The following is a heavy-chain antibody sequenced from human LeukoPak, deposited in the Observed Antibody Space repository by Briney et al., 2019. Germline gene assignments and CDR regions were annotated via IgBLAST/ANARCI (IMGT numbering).Heavy chain of an antibody. CDR1: GYTFTSYA. V-gene: IGHV7-4-1*02. J-gene: IGHJ5*02. Sequence: ASVKVSCKASGYTFTSYAMNWVRQAPGQGLEWMGWINTNTGNPTYAQGFTGRFVFSLDTSVNTAYLQISSLKTKDTAVYYCARDPRGGYSNLYPWGQGTLVTVSS. D-gene: IGHD4-11*01. CDR3: ARDPRGGYSNLYP. CDR2: INTNTGNP.